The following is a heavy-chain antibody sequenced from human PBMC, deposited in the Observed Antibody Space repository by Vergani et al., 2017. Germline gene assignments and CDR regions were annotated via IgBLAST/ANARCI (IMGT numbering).Heavy chain of an antibody. CDR1: GGTFSSYA. D-gene: IGHD3-22*01. Sequence: QVQLVQSGAEVKKPGSSVKVSCKAFGGTFSSYAISWVRQAPGQGLEWMGGIIPIFGTANYAQKFQGRVTITADKSTSTAYMELSSLRSEDTAVYYCARGDYDSSGYYNRAGSFDYWGQGTLVTVSS. CDR2: IIPIFGTA. CDR3: ARGDYDSSGYYNRAGSFDY. J-gene: IGHJ4*02. V-gene: IGHV1-69*06.